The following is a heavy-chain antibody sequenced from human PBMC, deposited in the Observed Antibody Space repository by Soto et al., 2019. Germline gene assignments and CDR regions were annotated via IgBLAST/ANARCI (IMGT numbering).Heavy chain of an antibody. V-gene: IGHV1-69*13. Sequence: ASVKVSFKASGGTFSSYAISWVRQAPGQGLEWMGGIIPIFGTANYAQKFQGRVTITADESTSTAYMELSSLRSEDTAVYYCARVPYIISVGFDPWGQGTLVTVSS. D-gene: IGHD6-6*01. CDR2: IIPIFGTA. J-gene: IGHJ5*02. CDR3: ARVPYIISVGFDP. CDR1: GGTFSSYA.